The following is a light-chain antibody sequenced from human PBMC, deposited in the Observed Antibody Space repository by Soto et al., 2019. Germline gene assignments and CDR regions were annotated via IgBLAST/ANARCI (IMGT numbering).Light chain of an antibody. CDR2: DVS. J-gene: IGLJ1*01. V-gene: IGLV2-11*01. CDR3: CSYAGSYTLYV. CDR1: SSDVGGYNY. Sequence: QSVLTQPRSVSGSPGQSVTISCTGTSSDVGGYNYVSWYQQHPGKAPKLMIYDVSNRPSGVPDRFSGSKSGNTASLTISGLQAEGEADYYCCSYAGSYTLYVFGTGTKVTVL.